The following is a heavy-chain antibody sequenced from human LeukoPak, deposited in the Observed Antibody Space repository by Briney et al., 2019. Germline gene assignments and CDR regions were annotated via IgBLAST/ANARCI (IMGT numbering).Heavy chain of an antibody. J-gene: IGHJ3*02. CDR1: GFTFSNYG. V-gene: IGHV3-74*01. CDR3: ARDTSSKDAFDI. D-gene: IGHD6-13*01. Sequence: PGGSLRLSCAASGFTFSNYGMHWVRQAPGKGLVWVSRINTDGSSTSYADSVKGRFTISRDNAKNTLYLQMNSLRAEDTAVYYCARDTSSKDAFDIWGQGTMVTVSS. CDR2: INTDGSST.